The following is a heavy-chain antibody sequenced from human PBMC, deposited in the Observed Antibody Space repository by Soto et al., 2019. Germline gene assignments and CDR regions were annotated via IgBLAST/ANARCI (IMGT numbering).Heavy chain of an antibody. D-gene: IGHD5-12*01. V-gene: IGHV4-30-2*01. J-gene: IGHJ2*01. Sequence: QLQLQESGSGLVKPSQTLSLTCAVSGGSISSGGYSWSWIRQPPGKGLEWIGYIYHSGSTYYNPSLRSRVTLSVDRSKNQFSLKLSSVTAADTAVYYCAARGYSGYDSTRYWYFDLWGRGTLVTVSS. CDR3: AARGYSGYDSTRYWYFDL. CDR1: GGSISSGGYS. CDR2: IYHSGST.